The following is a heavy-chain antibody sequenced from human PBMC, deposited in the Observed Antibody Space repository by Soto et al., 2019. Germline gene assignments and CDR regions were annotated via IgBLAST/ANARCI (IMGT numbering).Heavy chain of an antibody. Sequence: QVQLVESGGGVVQPGRSLRLSCAASGFTFSSYAMHWVRQAPGKGLEWVAVISYDGSNKYYADSVKGRFTISRDNSKNTLYLQMNSLRAEDTAVYYCARRPRTGTTLPDYWGQRTLVTVSS. D-gene: IGHD1-1*01. CDR1: GFTFSSYA. CDR3: ARRPRTGTTLPDY. V-gene: IGHV3-30-3*01. J-gene: IGHJ4*02. CDR2: ISYDGSNK.